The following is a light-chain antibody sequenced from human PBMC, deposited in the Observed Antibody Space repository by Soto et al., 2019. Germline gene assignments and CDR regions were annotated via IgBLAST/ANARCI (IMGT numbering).Light chain of an antibody. CDR3: QQYIDSPRT. Sequence: EIVLTQSPGTLASSLGDGATLSCRASQTVNRNYLAWYHQKPGQPPRLLIYGVSNRATGVPDRFSGGGSGTEFTLTIVSLEPDDFGTYYCQQYIDSPRTVGQGTRVEVK. J-gene: IGKJ1*01. V-gene: IGKV3-20*01. CDR2: GVS. CDR1: QTVNRNY.